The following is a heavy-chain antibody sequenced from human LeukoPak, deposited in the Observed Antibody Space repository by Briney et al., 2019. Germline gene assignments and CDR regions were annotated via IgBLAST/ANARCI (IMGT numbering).Heavy chain of an antibody. V-gene: IGHV3-33*08. CDR2: IWYDGSNI. CDR1: GFTFSSYA. Sequence: GGSLRLSCAASGFTFSSYAMHWVRQAPGKGLEWLAVIWYDGSNIYYADSVKGRFAISRDNSRNTLYLLLNSLRAEDTAVYYCARGYCSGTACDLDYWGQGTLVTVSS. J-gene: IGHJ4*02. D-gene: IGHD2-15*01. CDR3: ARGYCSGTACDLDY.